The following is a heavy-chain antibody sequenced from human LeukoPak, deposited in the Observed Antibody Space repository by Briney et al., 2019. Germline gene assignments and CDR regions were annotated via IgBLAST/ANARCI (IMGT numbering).Heavy chain of an antibody. CDR1: GGSISSSSYY. J-gene: IGHJ4*02. D-gene: IGHD3-10*01. CDR3: ARGEGRRFGVGSGTPQRH. CDR2: IYYSGST. V-gene: IGHV4-39*01. Sequence: PSETLSLTCTVSGGSISSSSYYWGWIRQPPGKGLEWIGSIYYSGSTYYNPSLKSRVTISVDTSKNQFSLKLSSVTAADTAVYYCARGEGRRFGVGSGTPQRHWGQGTLVTVSS.